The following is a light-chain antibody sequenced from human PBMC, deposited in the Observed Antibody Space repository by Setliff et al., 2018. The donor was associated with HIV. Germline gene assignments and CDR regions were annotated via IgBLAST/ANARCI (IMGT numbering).Light chain of an antibody. CDR1: NSNIGAGYD. J-gene: IGLJ1*01. V-gene: IGLV1-40*01. Sequence: VLTQPPSVSGTPGQRVTISCTGSNSNIGAGYDVHWCQQLPGTAPKLLIYGDTNRPSGVPDRFSGSKSGTSASLCITGLQAEDEADYYCQSYDESLSGSYVFGTGTKVTVL. CDR2: GDT. CDR3: QSYDESLSGSYV.